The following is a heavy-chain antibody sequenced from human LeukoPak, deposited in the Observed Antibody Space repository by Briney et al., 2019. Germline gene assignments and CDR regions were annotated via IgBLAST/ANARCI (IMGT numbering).Heavy chain of an antibody. V-gene: IGHV4-39*01. CDR1: GGSISSSSYY. D-gene: IGHD6-13*01. CDR3: ARRPLRAAAGLNDY. J-gene: IGHJ4*02. CDR2: IYYSGST. Sequence: PSETLSLTCTVSGGSISSSSYYWGWIRQPPGKGLEWIGSIYYSGSTYYNPSLKSRVTISVDTSKNQFSLKLSSVTAADTAVYYCARRPLRAAAGLNDYWGQGTLVTVSS.